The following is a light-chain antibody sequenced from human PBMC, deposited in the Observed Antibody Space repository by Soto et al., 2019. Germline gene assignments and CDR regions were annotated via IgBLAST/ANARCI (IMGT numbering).Light chain of an antibody. V-gene: IGLV2-14*03. J-gene: IGLJ1*01. CDR3: RSYTSSSIVYV. Sequence: QSVLTQPASASGSPGQSITISCTGTGTDVGAYDYVSWYQQHPGKAPKLVIYDVNNRPSGVSSRFSSSKSGNTASLTISGLQAEDEADYYCRSYTSSSIVYVFGTGTKVTVL. CDR2: DVN. CDR1: GTDVGAYDY.